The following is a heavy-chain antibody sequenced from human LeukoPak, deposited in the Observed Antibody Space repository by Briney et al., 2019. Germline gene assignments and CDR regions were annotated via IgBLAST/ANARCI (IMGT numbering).Heavy chain of an antibody. Sequence: ASVKVSCKAFRYTFTSYDINWVRQAPGQGLEWMGWMNPRTGNAGYAPKFQGRVTMSRDTSTNTAYLEVSGLRSEDTALYFCARLSETPDYYGSGGYLYLAYWGQGTRVTVSS. CDR3: ARLSETPDYYGSGGYLYLAY. CDR2: MNPRTGNA. V-gene: IGHV1-8*02. D-gene: IGHD3-22*01. CDR1: RYTFTSYD. J-gene: IGHJ4*02.